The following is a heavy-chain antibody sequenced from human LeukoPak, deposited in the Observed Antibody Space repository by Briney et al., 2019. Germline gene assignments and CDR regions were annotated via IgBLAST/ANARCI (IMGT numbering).Heavy chain of an antibody. CDR1: GFTFSSHS. CDR3: VRGRHNYGYDFDY. V-gene: IGHV3-21*01. J-gene: IGHJ4*02. D-gene: IGHD3-16*01. Sequence: GGSLRLSCAASGFTFSSHSMNWVRQAPGKGLEWVSSISSSSSYIYYADSVKGRFTISRDNAKKSLNLQMNSLRAEDTAVYSCVRGRHNYGYDFDYWGQGTLVTVSS. CDR2: ISSSSSYI.